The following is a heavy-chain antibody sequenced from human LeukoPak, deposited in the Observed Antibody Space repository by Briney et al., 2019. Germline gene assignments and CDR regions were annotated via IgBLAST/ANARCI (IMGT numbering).Heavy chain of an antibody. D-gene: IGHD1-26*01. CDR1: GFTFSSYA. J-gene: IGHJ4*02. Sequence: PGGSLRLSCAASGFTFSSYAMTWVRQAPGKGLEWVSVVSGSGGSTYYADSVKGRFTISRDNSKNTLYLQMNSLRAEDTAVYYCARAGGGSYYYFDYWGQGTLVTVSS. V-gene: IGHV3-23*01. CDR3: ARAGGGSYYYFDY. CDR2: VSGSGGST.